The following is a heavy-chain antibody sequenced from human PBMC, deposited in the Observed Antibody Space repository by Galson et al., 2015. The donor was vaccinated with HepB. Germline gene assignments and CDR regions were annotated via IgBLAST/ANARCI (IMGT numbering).Heavy chain of an antibody. CDR2: ISAYNGNT. Sequence: SVKVSCKASGYIFSNYGVSWLRQAPGQGLEWMGWISAYNGNTNFAHNVQDGVTLTTDTSTNTAYMELRSLRSDDTAVYYCARDRPYAEGNYLMFEYWGQGTLITVSS. CDR3: ARDRPYAEGNYLMFEY. V-gene: IGHV1-18*01. J-gene: IGHJ4*02. D-gene: IGHD1-7*01. CDR1: GYIFSNYG.